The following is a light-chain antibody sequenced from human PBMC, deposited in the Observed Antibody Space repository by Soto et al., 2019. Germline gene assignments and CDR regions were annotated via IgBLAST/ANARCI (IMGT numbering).Light chain of an antibody. CDR3: SSYAGSNIVV. Sequence: QSALTQPPSASGSPGQSVTISCTGTSSDVGGYNFVSWYQQHPGKAPKLMIYEVSERPSGVPDRFSGCKSGNKASLTVSGLQAEDEAYYYCSSYAGSNIVVFGGGTKLTVL. V-gene: IGLV2-8*01. CDR2: EVS. CDR1: SSDVGGYNF. J-gene: IGLJ2*01.